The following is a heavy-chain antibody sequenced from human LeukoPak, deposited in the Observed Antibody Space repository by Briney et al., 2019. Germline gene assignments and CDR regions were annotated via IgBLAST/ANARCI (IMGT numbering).Heavy chain of an antibody. CDR2: ISGSGGTT. V-gene: IGHV3-23*01. CDR1: GFTFRSDA. D-gene: IGHD2-2*02. CDR3: AKHHCSSTSCYRVFDF. Sequence: PGGSLRLSCAASGFTFRSDAMSWVRQAQGKGLEWVSGISGSGGTTYYADSVKGRFTISRDNSKNTLYLQMKSLRAEDTAVYYCAKHHCSSTSCYRVFDFWGQGTLVTVSS. J-gene: IGHJ4*02.